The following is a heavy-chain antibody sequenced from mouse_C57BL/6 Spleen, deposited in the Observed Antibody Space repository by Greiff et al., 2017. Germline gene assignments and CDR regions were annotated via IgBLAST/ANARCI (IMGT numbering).Heavy chain of an antibody. J-gene: IGHJ4*01. CDR3: AYYSNYDAMDY. D-gene: IGHD2-5*01. V-gene: IGHV1-82*01. CDR1: GYAFSSSW. Sequence: VQLQESGPELVKPGASVKISCKASGYAFSSSWMNWVKQRPGQGLEWIGRIYPGDGDTNYNGKFKGKATLTADKSSSTAYMQLSSLTSEDSAVYFCAYYSNYDAMDYWGQGTSVTVSS. CDR2: IYPGDGDT.